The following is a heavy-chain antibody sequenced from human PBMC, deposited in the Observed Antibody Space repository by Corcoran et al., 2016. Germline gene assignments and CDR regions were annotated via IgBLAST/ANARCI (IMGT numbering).Heavy chain of an antibody. CDR3: ARDGGRDGYNWCFDI. V-gene: IGHV3-48*04. CDR1: GFTFSSYG. CDR2: ISGSSSTI. J-gene: IGHJ3*02. D-gene: IGHD1-1*01. Sequence: EVHLVESGGGLVQPGGSLRLSCAASGFTFSSYGMNWVRQAPGKGLEWFSYISGSSSTIYYADSVKGRFTISRDNAKNSLYLQMNNLRAEDTAVYYCARDGGRDGYNWCFDIWGQGTMVTVSS.